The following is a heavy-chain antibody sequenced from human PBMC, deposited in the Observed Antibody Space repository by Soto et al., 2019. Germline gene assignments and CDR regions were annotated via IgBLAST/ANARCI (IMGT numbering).Heavy chain of an antibody. CDR2: INPILSMS. Sequence: QVQLVQSGAEVKKPGSSVKVSCKASGDTFSFYTINWVRQAPGLGLEWVGRINPILSMSNYAQKFQVRVTMTADKSTNTAYMELRSLRSEDTAMYYCATSYGSGYRAFDYWGQGALVTVSS. D-gene: IGHD3-10*01. J-gene: IGHJ4*02. CDR1: GDTFSFYT. V-gene: IGHV1-69*02. CDR3: ATSYGSGYRAFDY.